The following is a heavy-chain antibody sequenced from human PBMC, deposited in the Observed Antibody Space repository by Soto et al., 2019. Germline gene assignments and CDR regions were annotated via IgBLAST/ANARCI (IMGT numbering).Heavy chain of an antibody. D-gene: IGHD6-13*01. CDR3: AKDRSSSLDAMDV. Sequence: GGSLRLSCAASGFAFSRYGMHWVRQAPDKGLAWVAVIWYDGTDNYYADSVKGRFTISRDNSRNTLYLQVDSLRVDDTAVYYCAKDRSSSLDAMDVWGQGTTVTVSS. V-gene: IGHV3-33*06. CDR2: IWYDGTDN. J-gene: IGHJ6*02. CDR1: GFAFSRYG.